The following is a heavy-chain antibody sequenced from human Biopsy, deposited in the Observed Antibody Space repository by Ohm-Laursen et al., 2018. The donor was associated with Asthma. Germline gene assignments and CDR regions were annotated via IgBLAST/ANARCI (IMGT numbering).Heavy chain of an antibody. CDR2: ITPNSGGT. CDR3: ARGQKSPGDRWFDP. Sequence: ASVNVSCKTSGYTFIGYHIHWVRQAPGQGLEWMGRITPNSGGTHYAQKFQGRVTMTSDTSISTAYMELSRLRPDDTALYYCARGQKSPGDRWFDPWGQGTLVTVSS. J-gene: IGHJ5*02. D-gene: IGHD7-27*01. V-gene: IGHV1-2*06. CDR1: GYTFIGYH.